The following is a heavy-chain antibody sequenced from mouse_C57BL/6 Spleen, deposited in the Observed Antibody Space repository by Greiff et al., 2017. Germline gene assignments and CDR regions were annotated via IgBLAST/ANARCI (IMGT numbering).Heavy chain of an antibody. CDR1: GYTFTSYW. J-gene: IGHJ2*01. Sequence: QVQLQQPGAELVKPGASVKLSCKASGYTFTSYWMQWVNQRPGQGLEWIGEIDPSDSYTNYNQNFKGKATLTVYTSSSTAYMQLSSLTSEDSAVYYCARWGDWGFDYWGQGTTLTVSS. CDR2: IDPSDSYT. V-gene: IGHV1-50*01. CDR3: ARWGDWGFDY. D-gene: IGHD4-1*01.